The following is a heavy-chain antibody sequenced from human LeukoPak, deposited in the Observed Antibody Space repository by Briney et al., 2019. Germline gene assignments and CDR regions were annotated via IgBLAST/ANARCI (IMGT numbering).Heavy chain of an antibody. CDR2: ISGSGGST. D-gene: IGHD2-2*01. J-gene: IGHJ6*03. CDR3: AKDRCSSTSCYGLGYYYYYYMDV. V-gene: IGHV3-23*01. Sequence: GGSLRLSCAASGFTFSSYGMHWVRQAPGKGLEWVSAISGSGGSTYYADSVKGRFTISRDNSKNTLYLQMNSLRAEDTAVYYCAKDRCSSTSCYGLGYYYYYYMDVWSKGTTVTVSS. CDR1: GFTFSSYG.